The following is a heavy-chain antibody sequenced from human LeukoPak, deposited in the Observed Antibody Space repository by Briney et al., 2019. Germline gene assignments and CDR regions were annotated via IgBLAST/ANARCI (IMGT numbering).Heavy chain of an antibody. CDR1: GFIFSSYS. Sequence: GGSLRLSCVASGFIFSSYSMNWVRQAPGKGLEWVSSISSSSSYIYYADSVKGRFTISRDNAKNSLYLQMNSLRAEDTAVYYCARDPNVVIVSASCFDYWGQGTLATVSS. J-gene: IGHJ4*02. D-gene: IGHD2-15*01. V-gene: IGHV3-21*01. CDR3: ARDPNVVIVSASCFDY. CDR2: ISSSSSYI.